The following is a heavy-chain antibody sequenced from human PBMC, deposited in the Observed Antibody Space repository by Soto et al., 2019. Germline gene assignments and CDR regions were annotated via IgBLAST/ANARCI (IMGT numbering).Heavy chain of an antibody. CDR3: ARGFGGYRFKVRYFDY. CDR2: ISYDGSNK. J-gene: IGHJ4*02. D-gene: IGHD3-10*01. CDR1: GFTFSSYA. V-gene: IGHV3-30-3*01. Sequence: SLRLSCAASGFTFSSYAMHWVRQAPGKGLEWVAVISYDGSNKYYADSVKGRFTISRDNSKNTLYLQMNSLRAEDTAVYYCARGFGGYRFKVRYFDYWGQGTLVTVSS.